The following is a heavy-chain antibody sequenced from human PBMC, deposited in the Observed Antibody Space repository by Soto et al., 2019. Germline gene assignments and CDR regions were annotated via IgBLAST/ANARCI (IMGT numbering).Heavy chain of an antibody. J-gene: IGHJ4*02. Sequence: PGESLKISCKGSGYSFTSYWIGWVRQMPGKDLEWMVSIDPSDSYTNYSPSFQGHVTISADKSISTAYLQWSSLKASDTSMYYCAIASIAAAGMMFDYWGQGTLVTVSS. CDR2: IDPSDSYT. CDR3: AIASIAAAGMMFDY. V-gene: IGHV5-10-1*01. D-gene: IGHD6-13*01. CDR1: GYSFTSYW.